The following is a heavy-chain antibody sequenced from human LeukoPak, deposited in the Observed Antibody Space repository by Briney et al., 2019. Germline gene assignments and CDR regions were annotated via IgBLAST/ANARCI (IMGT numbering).Heavy chain of an antibody. D-gene: IGHD1-20*01. Sequence: PGGSLRLSCAASGFTFSSYSMNWVRQAPGKGLEWVSYISSSSTIYYADSVKGRFTISRDNAKNSLYLQMNSLRAEDTAVYYCARGRHNWNYLVYWGQGTLVTVSS. V-gene: IGHV3-48*04. CDR1: GFTFSSYS. J-gene: IGHJ4*02. CDR3: ARGRHNWNYLVY. CDR2: ISSSSTI.